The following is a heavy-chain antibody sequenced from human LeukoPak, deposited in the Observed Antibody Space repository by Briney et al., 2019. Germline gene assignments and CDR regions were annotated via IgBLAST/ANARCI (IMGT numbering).Heavy chain of an antibody. Sequence: PSETLSLTCTASGGSISSSSYFWGWIRQPPGKGLEWIGSIYYSGNTYYSPSLKSRVTISVDTSKNQFSLKLSSVTAADTAVYYCARHIGSAQGGYFDYWGQGTRVTVSS. CDR1: GGSISSSSYF. CDR2: IYYSGNT. CDR3: ARHIGSAQGGYFDY. V-gene: IGHV4-39*01. D-gene: IGHD6-19*01. J-gene: IGHJ4*02.